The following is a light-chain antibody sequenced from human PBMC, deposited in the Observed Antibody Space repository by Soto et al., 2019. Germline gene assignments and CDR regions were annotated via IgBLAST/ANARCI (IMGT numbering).Light chain of an antibody. J-gene: IGKJ2*01. CDR3: QQGAKYPYT. V-gene: IGKV1-5*03. CDR2: KAS. Sequence: DIQMTQSPSTLSASAGERVTFTCRASQSISSSLAWYQQKPGKAPNLLIYKASRFQSRVPSRFSGSGSGTEFTLTSSSLHPDDVASYYCQQGAKYPYTFGQGTKLEIK. CDR1: QSISSS.